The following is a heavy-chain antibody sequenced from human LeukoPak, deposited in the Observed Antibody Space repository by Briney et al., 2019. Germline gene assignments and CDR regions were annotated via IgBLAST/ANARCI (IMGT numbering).Heavy chain of an antibody. D-gene: IGHD4-17*01. Sequence: ASVKVSCKASGYTFTSYGISWVRQAPGQGLEWMGWISAYNGNTNYAQKLQGRVTMTTDTSTSTAYMELRSLRSDDTAVYYCARDQGTYYGDYWHFDYWGQGTLVTVSS. J-gene: IGHJ4*02. CDR3: ARDQGTYYGDYWHFDY. CDR2: ISAYNGNT. V-gene: IGHV1-18*01. CDR1: GYTFTSYG.